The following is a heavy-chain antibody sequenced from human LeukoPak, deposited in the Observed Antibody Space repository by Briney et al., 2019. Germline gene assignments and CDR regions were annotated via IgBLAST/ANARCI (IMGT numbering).Heavy chain of an antibody. Sequence: PSETLSLTCAVYGGSFSGYYWSWIRQPPGKGLEWIGEINHSGSTNYNPSLKSPVTISVDTSKNQFSLKLSSVTAADTAVYYCARPHSAMGTLRWGQGTLVTVSS. CDR1: GGSFSGYY. J-gene: IGHJ4*02. CDR3: ARPHSAMGTLR. CDR2: INHSGST. V-gene: IGHV4-34*01. D-gene: IGHD7-27*01.